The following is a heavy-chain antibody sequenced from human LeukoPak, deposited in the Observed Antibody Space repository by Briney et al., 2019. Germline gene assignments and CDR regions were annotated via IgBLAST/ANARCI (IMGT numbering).Heavy chain of an antibody. CDR1: GGSISSYS. Sequence: SETLSLTCTVSGGSISSYSWGWIRQPPGKGLEWIGYIYYRGSTNYNPSLKSRVTISVDTSKNRFSLKLGSVTAADTAVYYCARTRSQGVAAQYFDYWGQGTLVTVSS. J-gene: IGHJ4*02. V-gene: IGHV4-59*12. D-gene: IGHD6-13*01. CDR3: ARTRSQGVAAQYFDY. CDR2: IYYRGST.